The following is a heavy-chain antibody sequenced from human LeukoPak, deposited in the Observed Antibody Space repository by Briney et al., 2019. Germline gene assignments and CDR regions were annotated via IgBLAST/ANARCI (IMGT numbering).Heavy chain of an antibody. CDR2: ISGSGAST. CDR3: AKVTGYDSSGFLDY. D-gene: IGHD3-22*01. Sequence: TGGSLRLTCAASGFTFSNYAMSWVRQAPGKGLEWVSTISGSGASTYYADSVKGRFTISRDNSKNTLYLQMNSLRAEDTAVYYCAKVTGYDSSGFLDYWGQGTLVTVSS. CDR1: GFTFSNYA. J-gene: IGHJ4*02. V-gene: IGHV3-23*01.